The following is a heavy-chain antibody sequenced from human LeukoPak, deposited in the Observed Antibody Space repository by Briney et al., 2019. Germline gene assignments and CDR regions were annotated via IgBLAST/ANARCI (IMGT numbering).Heavy chain of an antibody. CDR1: GGSLNNRDYY. D-gene: IGHD6-13*01. CDR3: ARRTPRSSSSGHWYFDL. CDR2: IYYSGST. Sequence: SQTLSLTCTVSGGSLNNRDYYWSWIRQPPGKGLEWIGYIYYSGSTYYNPSLKSRVTISEDTPKNQFYLKLTPATAADTAVYYCARRTPRSSSSGHWYFDLWGRGTLVTVSS. J-gene: IGHJ2*01. V-gene: IGHV4-30-4*01.